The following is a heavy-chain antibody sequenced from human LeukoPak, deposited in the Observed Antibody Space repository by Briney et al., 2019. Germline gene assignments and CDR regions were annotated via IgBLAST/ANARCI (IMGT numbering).Heavy chain of an antibody. D-gene: IGHD3-22*01. J-gene: IGHJ6*03. CDR2: INPSGST. CDR3: ARGRHDITMIVVVMTSVSYYLDV. Sequence: SETLSLTCAVYGGSFSGYHWTWIRQSPRKGLERIGDINPSGSTYYNPSLKSRLTISVDTSKNQFSLKLRSVTAADTAVYYCARGRHDITMIVVVMTSVSYYLDVWGKGTTVTVS. V-gene: IGHV4-34*01. CDR1: GGSFSGYH.